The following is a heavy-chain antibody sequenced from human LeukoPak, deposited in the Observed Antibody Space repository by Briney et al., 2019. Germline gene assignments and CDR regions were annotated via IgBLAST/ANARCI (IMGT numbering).Heavy chain of an antibody. D-gene: IGHD6-6*01. CDR3: ARDGGSSSSWFDP. Sequence: ASVTVSCKPSGYTFTSYAMNWLRQAPGQALEWVGWIKTNTGDPTYAQGFTGRFVFSLDTSVTTVYLQISSLKAEDTAVYYCARDGGSSSSWFDPWGQGTLVTVSS. J-gene: IGHJ5*02. CDR1: GYTFTSYA. V-gene: IGHV7-4-1*02. CDR2: IKTNTGDP.